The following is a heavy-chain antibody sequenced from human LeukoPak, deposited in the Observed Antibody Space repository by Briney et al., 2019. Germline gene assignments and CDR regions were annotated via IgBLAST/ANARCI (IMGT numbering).Heavy chain of an antibody. CDR2: IRSKAYGRTT. J-gene: IGHJ4*02. D-gene: IGHD1-1*01. V-gene: IGHV3-49*04. CDR1: GFTFGDYA. Sequence: PGRSLRLSCTASGFTFGDYAMSWVRQAPGRGLEWVGFIRSKAYGRTTEYAASVKGRFTISRDDSKSIAYLQMNSLKTEDTAVYYCTREGKSLERPPAADWGQGTLVTVSS. CDR3: TREGKSLERPPAAD.